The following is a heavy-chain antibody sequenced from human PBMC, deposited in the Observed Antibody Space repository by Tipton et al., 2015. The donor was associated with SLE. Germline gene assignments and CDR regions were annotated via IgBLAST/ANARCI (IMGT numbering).Heavy chain of an antibody. CDR2: IYTSGAT. CDR3: ARGEDYYDSGGHYGVDY. CDR1: GVSISSSY. V-gene: IGHV4-4*07. J-gene: IGHJ4*02. Sequence: TLSLTCNVSGVSISSSYWSWIRQPAGKGLEWIGRIYTSGATDDNPSLKSRVTMSVDTSKNHLSLRLNSVAAADTAVYYCARGEDYYDSGGHYGVDYWGQGTLVTVSS. D-gene: IGHD3-22*01.